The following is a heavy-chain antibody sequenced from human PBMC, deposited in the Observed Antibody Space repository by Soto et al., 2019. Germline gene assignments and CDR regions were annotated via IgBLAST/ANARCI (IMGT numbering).Heavy chain of an antibody. CDR1: GLTFSSYF. J-gene: IGHJ4*02. Sequence: GALRLSCAASGLTFSSYFMHWVRQAPGKGLVWVSRINSDGSSTSYADSVKGRFTISRDNAKNTLYLQMNSLRAEDTAVYYCALSHTVTTDYWGQGTLVTVSS. CDR2: INSDGSST. V-gene: IGHV3-74*01. D-gene: IGHD4-17*01. CDR3: ALSHTVTTDY.